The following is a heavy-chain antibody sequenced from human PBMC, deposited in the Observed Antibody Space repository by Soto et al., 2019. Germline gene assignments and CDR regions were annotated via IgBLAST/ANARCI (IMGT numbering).Heavy chain of an antibody. CDR3: ARDVGV. V-gene: IGHV3-66*01. J-gene: IGHJ6*04. Sequence: EVQLVESGGGLVQPGGSLRLSCAASGITVYNNYMSWVRQAPGKGLEWVSVIYSTGTTGYADSVKGRFTNSRDNPKNTVNLQTHGLRVEDTAGYDCARDVGVWGRGTTVIVSS. CDR2: IYSTGTT. CDR1: GITVYNNY.